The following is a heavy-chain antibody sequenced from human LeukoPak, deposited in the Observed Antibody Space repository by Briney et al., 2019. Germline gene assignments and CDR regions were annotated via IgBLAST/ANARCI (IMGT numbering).Heavy chain of an antibody. D-gene: IGHD5-12*01. V-gene: IGHV4-30-4*08. CDR3: ARRRGYSGYDLGY. CDR1: GGSISSGDYY. J-gene: IGHJ4*02. Sequence: SQTLSLTCTVSGGSISSGDYYWSWIRQPPGKGLEWIGEINHSGSTNYNPSLKSRVTISVDTSKNQFSLKLSSVTAADTAVYYCARRRGYSGYDLGYWGQGTLVTVSS. CDR2: INHSGST.